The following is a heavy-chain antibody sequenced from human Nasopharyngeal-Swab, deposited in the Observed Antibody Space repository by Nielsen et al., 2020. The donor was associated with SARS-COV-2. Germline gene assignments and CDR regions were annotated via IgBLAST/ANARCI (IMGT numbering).Heavy chain of an antibody. CDR2: IYYSGTT. CDR1: GGSISSSHYF. CDR3: AREPRALDF. J-gene: IGHJ3*01. V-gene: IGHV4-39*01. D-gene: IGHD1-26*01. Sequence: SEPLSLTCTVSGGSISSSHYFWSWIRQPPGKGLEWIANIYYSGTTYYNPSLRSRVAISLDTSKNQFSLKLSSVTAADTAVYYCAREPRALDFWGQGTMVTVSS.